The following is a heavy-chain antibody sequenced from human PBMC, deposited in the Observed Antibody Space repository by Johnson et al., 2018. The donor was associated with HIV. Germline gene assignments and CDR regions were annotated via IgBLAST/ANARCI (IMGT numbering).Heavy chain of an antibody. Sequence: MLLVESGGGLIQPGGSLTLSCEGSEFTFSYYWMHWVRQAPGKGPVWVSHIHNDGRRTTYADSVKGRFTISRDNAKNRVYLQMNSLRPDDTALYSCAKLWDLRQGTFDIWGQGTMVPVSS. CDR2: IHNDGRRT. D-gene: IGHD2-21*01. V-gene: IGHV3-74*03. J-gene: IGHJ3*02. CDR3: AKLWDLRQGTFDI. CDR1: EFTFSYYW.